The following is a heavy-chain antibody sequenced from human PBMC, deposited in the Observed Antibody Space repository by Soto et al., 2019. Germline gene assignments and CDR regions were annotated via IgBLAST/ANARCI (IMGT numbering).Heavy chain of an antibody. CDR3: ARLEGLATISYYFDF. CDR2: IYYRGNT. V-gene: IGHV4-39*01. CDR1: GDYINSDKYY. J-gene: IGHJ4*02. D-gene: IGHD3-9*01. Sequence: SETLSLTCSVSGDYINSDKYYWGWIRQPPGKGLEWIGSIYYRGNTYYNPSLQTRVTISLGKSKSQFSLKLTSVTAADSAVYFCARLEGLATISYYFDFWGQGALVTVSS.